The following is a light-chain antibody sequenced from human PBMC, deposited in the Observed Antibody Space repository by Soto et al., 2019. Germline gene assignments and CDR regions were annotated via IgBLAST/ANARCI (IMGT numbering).Light chain of an antibody. J-gene: IGKJ4*01. Sequence: DIVMTQSPLSLPVAPGEPASISCRSSQSLLHSNGYNYLDWYLQKPGQSPQLLIYLGSNRASGVPDRFSGSGSGTDSTLKISRVEAEDVGVYYCMQALQTPTFGGGTKVDI. CDR3: MQALQTPT. V-gene: IGKV2-28*01. CDR1: QSLLHSNGYNY. CDR2: LGS.